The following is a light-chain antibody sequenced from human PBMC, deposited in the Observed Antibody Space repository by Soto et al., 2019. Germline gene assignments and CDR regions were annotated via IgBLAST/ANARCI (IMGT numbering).Light chain of an antibody. CDR1: SSNVGSYNY. CDR3: CSYAGSSTWV. Sequence: QSALTQPRSVSGSPGQSVTISCTGTSSNVGSYNYVSGYQQHPGQVPELIIYDVTKRPSGVPDRFSGSKSGNTASLTISGLQVDDEADYYCCSYAGSSTWVFGGGTKLTVL. V-gene: IGLV2-11*01. CDR2: DVT. J-gene: IGLJ3*02.